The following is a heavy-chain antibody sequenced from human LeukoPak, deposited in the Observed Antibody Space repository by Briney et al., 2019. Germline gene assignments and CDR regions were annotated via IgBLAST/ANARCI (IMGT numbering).Heavy chain of an antibody. J-gene: IGHJ4*02. D-gene: IGHD1-14*01. CDR3: AREVWGPEY. CDR1: GFTFTKYW. V-gene: IGHV3-7*01. CDR2: IKQDGSDK. Sequence: GDSLRLSCAASGFTFTKYWMTWVRQAPGKGLEWVGNIKQDGSDKNYMDSVKGRFTISRDNTKNSVYLQMSSLRAEDTAVYYCAREVWGPEYRGQGTLVTVSS.